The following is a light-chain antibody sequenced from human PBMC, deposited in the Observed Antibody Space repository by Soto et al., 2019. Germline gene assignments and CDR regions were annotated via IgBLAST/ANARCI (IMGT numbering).Light chain of an antibody. CDR2: GAS. CDR3: QQYNNWPPYT. Sequence: VMTQSPATLSVSPAGRATLSCGASQNINNNLAWYQQKPGQAPRLLISGASTRATGVPARFSGSGSGTEFTLTVSSLQSEDFAVYYCQQYNNWPPYTLGQGTKVDIK. CDR1: QNINNN. V-gene: IGKV3-15*01. J-gene: IGKJ2*01.